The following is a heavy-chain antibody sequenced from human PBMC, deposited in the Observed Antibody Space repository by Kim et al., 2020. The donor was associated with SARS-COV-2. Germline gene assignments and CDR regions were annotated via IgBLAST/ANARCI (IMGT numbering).Heavy chain of an antibody. J-gene: IGHJ4*02. V-gene: IGHV4-59*01. CDR2: IYNSGTT. CDR3: SRGRSAFTF. CDR1: NDSISSYY. D-gene: IGHD6-19*01. Sequence: SETLSLTCTVSNDSISSYYWSWIRQPPGKGLERIGYIYNSGTTNYNPSLKSRVTISVDTSKNQFSLKLRSVTAADTAVYYCSRGRSAFTFWGQGILVTVS.